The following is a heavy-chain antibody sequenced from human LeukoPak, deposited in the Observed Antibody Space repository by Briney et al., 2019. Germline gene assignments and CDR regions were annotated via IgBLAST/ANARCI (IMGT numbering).Heavy chain of an antibody. D-gene: IGHD2-21*02. CDR3: ARFTWGCTGDCC. Sequence: GGSLRLSCAVSGFTSRTDHINWVRQAPGKGLEWVSGVDGSGTSTHYGDSVRGRFTISRDMAKDTIYLQMNSLRVEDAAVYYCARFTWGCTGDCCWGRGTLVTVSS. CDR2: VDGSGTST. J-gene: IGHJ4*02. CDR1: GFTSRTDH. V-gene: IGHV3-23*01.